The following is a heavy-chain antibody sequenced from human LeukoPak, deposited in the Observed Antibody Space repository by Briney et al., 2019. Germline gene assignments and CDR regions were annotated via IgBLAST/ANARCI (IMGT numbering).Heavy chain of an antibody. Sequence: GGSLRLSCAASGFTFSSYAMSWVRQAPGKGLEWVSAISGSGGSTYYADSVKGRFTISRDNSKNTLYLQMNSLRAEDTAAYYCAKCSSIVGAYNWFDPWGQGTLVTVSS. CDR3: AKCSSIVGAYNWFDP. V-gene: IGHV3-23*01. CDR2: ISGSGGST. D-gene: IGHD1-26*01. J-gene: IGHJ5*02. CDR1: GFTFSSYA.